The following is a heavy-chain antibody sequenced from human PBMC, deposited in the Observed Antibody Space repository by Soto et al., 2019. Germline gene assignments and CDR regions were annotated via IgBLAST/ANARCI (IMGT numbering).Heavy chain of an antibody. CDR3: AKDDDWGIVVVPAAAGD. CDR1: GFTFSSYG. Sequence: QVQLLESGGGVVQPGRSLRLSCAASGFTFSSYGMHWVRQAPGKGLEWVAVISYDGSNKYYADSVKGRFTISRDNSKNTLDLQMNSLRAEDTAVYYCAKDDDWGIVVVPAAAGDWGQGTLVTVSS. V-gene: IGHV3-30*18. CDR2: ISYDGSNK. D-gene: IGHD2-2*01. J-gene: IGHJ4*02.